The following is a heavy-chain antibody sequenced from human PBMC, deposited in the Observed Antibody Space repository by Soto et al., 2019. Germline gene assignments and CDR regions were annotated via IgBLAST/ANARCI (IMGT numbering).Heavy chain of an antibody. J-gene: IGHJ4*02. D-gene: IGHD3-10*01. CDR2: FDPEDGET. V-gene: IGHV1-24*01. CDR3: ATTPLITMVRGNIFDY. CDR1: GYTLTELS. Sequence: ASVKVSCKVSGYTLTELSMHWVRQAPGKGLEWMGGFDPEDGETIYAQKFRGRVTMTEDTSTDTAYMELSSLRSEDTAVYYCATTPLITMVRGNIFDYWGQGTLVTVSS.